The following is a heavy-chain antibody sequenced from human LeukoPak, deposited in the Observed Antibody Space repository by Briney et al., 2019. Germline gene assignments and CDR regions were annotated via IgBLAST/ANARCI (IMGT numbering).Heavy chain of an antibody. CDR3: AGEWGYGCGGECFSGIQAYYGMDV. J-gene: IGHJ6*02. CDR1: GFFVSNNY. CDR2: IYSGGDT. V-gene: IGHV3-53*01. Sequence: PGGSLRLSCAASGFFVSNNYMSWVRQAPGKGLEWVSVIYSGGDTYYADSVKGRFTISRDNSKNTLYLQMNRLRAEDTAIYYCAGEWGYGCGGECFSGIQAYYGMDVWGQGTTVTVSS. D-gene: IGHD2-15*01.